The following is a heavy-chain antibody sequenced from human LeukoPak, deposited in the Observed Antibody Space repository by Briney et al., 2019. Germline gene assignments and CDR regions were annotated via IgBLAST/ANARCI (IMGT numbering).Heavy chain of an antibody. D-gene: IGHD3-22*01. CDR2: IYPGDSDT. Sequence: GESLKISCKGSGYRFTSYWIGWVRQMPGKGLEWMGIIYPGDSDTRYSPSFEGQVTISADQSISTAYLQWSSLKASDTAMYYCATTYYYDRGHDAFDIWGQGSMVTVSS. J-gene: IGHJ3*02. CDR1: GYRFTSYW. V-gene: IGHV5-51*01. CDR3: ATTYYYDRGHDAFDI.